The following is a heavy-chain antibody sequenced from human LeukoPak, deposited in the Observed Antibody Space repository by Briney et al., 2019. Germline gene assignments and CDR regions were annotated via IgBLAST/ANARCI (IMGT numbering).Heavy chain of an antibody. CDR1: GFTFSSYS. CDR3: ARERFGDFDY. D-gene: IGHD3-10*01. CDR2: VSSSSGTI. V-gene: IGHV3-48*02. J-gene: IGHJ4*02. Sequence: GGSLKLSCAASGFTFSSYSMNWVRQAPGKGLEWVSYVSSSSGTIYYADSVKGRFTISRDNAKNSLYLQMNSLRDDDTAVYYCARERFGDFDYGGQGTLVTVSS.